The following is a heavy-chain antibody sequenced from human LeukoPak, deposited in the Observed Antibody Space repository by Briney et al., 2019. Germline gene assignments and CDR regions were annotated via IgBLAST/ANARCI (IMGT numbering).Heavy chain of an antibody. D-gene: IGHD6-19*01. CDR1: GYTFTSYD. J-gene: IGHJ4*02. CDR3: ARAQSGYSSGFDY. CDR2: MNPSSGNT. V-gene: IGHV1-8*03. Sequence: ASVKVSCKASGYTFTSYDINWVRQATGQGLEWMGWMNPSSGNTGYAQRFQGRVTITRSTSISTAYMELSSLRSEDTAVYYCARAQSGYSSGFDYWGQGTLVTVSS.